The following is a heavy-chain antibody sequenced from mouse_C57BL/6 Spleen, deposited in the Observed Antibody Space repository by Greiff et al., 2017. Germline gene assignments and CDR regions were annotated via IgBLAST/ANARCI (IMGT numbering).Heavy chain of an antibody. CDR3: AREYDARWYFDV. J-gene: IGHJ1*03. CDR2: IYPSDSET. V-gene: IGHV1-61*01. D-gene: IGHD2-14*01. CDR1: GYTFTSYW. Sequence: QVQLQQPGAELVRPGSSVKLSCKASGYTFTSYWMDWVKQRPGQGLEWIGNIYPSDSETHYNQKFKDKATLTVDKSSSTAYMQLSSLPSEDSAVYYCAREYDARWYFDVWGTGTTVTVSS.